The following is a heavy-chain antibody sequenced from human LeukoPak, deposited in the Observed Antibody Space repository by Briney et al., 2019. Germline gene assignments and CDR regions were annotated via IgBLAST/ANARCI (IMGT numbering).Heavy chain of an antibody. CDR3: ARGSDSGYDHFDY. CDR2: IYYSGST. CDR1: GDSISMHY. Sequence: SETLSLTCSVSGDSISMHYWSWIRQPPGKGLEWIGYIYYSGSTNYNPSLKSRVTISVDTSKNQFSLKLSSVTAADTAVYYCARGSDSGYDHFDYWGQGTLVTVSS. V-gene: IGHV4-59*11. D-gene: IGHD5-12*01. J-gene: IGHJ4*02.